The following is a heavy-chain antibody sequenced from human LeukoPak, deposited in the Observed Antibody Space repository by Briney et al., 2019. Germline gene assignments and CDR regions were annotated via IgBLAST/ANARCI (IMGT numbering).Heavy chain of an antibody. Sequence: SETLSLTCTVSGGSISSYYWSWIRQPAGKGLEWIGRIYTSGSTNYKPSLKSRVTMSVDTSKNQFSLKLSSVTAADTAVYYCARVSSSWYQDWYFDLWGRGTLVTVSS. CDR1: GGSISSYY. J-gene: IGHJ2*01. CDR3: ARVSSSWYQDWYFDL. CDR2: IYTSGST. V-gene: IGHV4-4*07. D-gene: IGHD6-13*01.